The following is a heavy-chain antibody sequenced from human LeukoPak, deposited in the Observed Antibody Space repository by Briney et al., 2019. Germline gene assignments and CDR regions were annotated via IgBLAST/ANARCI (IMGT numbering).Heavy chain of an antibody. Sequence: GGSLRLSCAASGFTFSSYSMNWVRQAPGKGLEWVSSISSSSSYIYYADSVKGRFTISRDNAKNSLYLQMNSLRAEDTAVYYCARVPGYYDSSGYPTSDYYGMDVWGQGTTVTVSS. CDR2: ISSSSSYI. V-gene: IGHV3-21*01. CDR1: GFTFSSYS. J-gene: IGHJ6*02. D-gene: IGHD3-22*01. CDR3: ARVPGYYDSSGYPTSDYYGMDV.